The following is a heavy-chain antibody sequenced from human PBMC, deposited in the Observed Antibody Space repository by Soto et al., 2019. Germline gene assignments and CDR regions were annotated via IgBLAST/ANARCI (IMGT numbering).Heavy chain of an antibody. Sequence: KPGGSLRLSCAGSGFTFGDSYMSWIRQAPGKGLEWLSYISPGSRYPAYADSVKGRFTISRDNAKRSLYLQMMSLTAEDTAIYYCVRGGGGGLFDPWGQGTMGTVSS. V-gene: IGHV3-11*06. CDR2: ISPGSRYP. D-gene: IGHD2-15*01. J-gene: IGHJ5*02. CDR1: GFTFGDSY. CDR3: VRGGGGGLFDP.